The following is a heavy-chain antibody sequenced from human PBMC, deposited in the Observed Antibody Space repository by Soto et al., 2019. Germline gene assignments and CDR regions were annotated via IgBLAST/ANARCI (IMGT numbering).Heavy chain of an antibody. J-gene: IGHJ6*03. CDR3: AKDGGLLVYYCYYYYMDV. CDR1: GFTFSSYA. CDR2: ISGSGGST. V-gene: IGHV3-23*01. D-gene: IGHD3-10*01. Sequence: VQLLESGGGLVQPGGSLRLSCAASGFTFSSYAMSWVRQAPGKGLEWVSAISGSGGSTYYADSVKGRFTISRDDSENTVYLKMNSLRAEDTAVYYCAKDGGLLVYYCYYYYMDVWGKGTTVTVSS.